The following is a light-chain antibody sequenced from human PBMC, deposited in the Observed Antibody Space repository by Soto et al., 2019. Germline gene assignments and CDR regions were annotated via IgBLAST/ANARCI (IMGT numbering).Light chain of an antibody. CDR2: WAS. CDR3: QQYYDTPSIT. CDR1: QSVLYSSDNQNY. V-gene: IGKV4-1*01. J-gene: IGKJ5*01. Sequence: DIVMTQSPDSLAVSLGERAAINCKSSQSVLYSSDNQNYLAWYQQKPGQPPKLLIYWASTRESGVPDRFSGSGSETDFTLTISSLQAEDVAVYYCQQYYDTPSITFGQGTRLEIK.